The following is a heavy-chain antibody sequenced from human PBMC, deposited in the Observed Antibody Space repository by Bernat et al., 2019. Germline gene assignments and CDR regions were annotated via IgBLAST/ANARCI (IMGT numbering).Heavy chain of an antibody. CDR1: GFTFSSYG. J-gene: IGHJ6*02. CDR2: ISYDGSNK. V-gene: IGHV3-30*18. Sequence: QVQLVESGGGVVQPGRSLRLSCAASGFTFSSYGMHWVRQAPGKGLEWVAVISYDGSNKYYADSVKGRFTISRDNSKNTLYLQMNSLRAEDTAVYYGAKDLYGGIYYYGMDVWGPGTTVTVSS. CDR3: AKDLYGGIYYYGMDV. D-gene: IGHD3-16*01.